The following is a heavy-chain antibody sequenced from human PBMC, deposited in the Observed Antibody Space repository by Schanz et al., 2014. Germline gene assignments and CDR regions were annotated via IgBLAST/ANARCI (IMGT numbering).Heavy chain of an antibody. Sequence: EVQLVQSGGGLVQPGGSLRLSCAASGFTFSRYWMQWVRQAPGKGLVWVSRIYMDGSGRDYGDSVKGRFTISRDNSKNTLYLQMNSLRAEDTAVYYCARAQGVIRLYYGVDVWGQGTTVTVSS. CDR2: IYMDGSGR. V-gene: IGHV3-74*01. CDR3: ARAQGVIRLYYGVDV. D-gene: IGHD3-10*01. CDR1: GFTFSRYW. J-gene: IGHJ6*02.